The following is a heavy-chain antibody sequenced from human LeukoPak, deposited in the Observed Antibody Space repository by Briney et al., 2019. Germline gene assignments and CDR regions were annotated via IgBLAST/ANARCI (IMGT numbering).Heavy chain of an antibody. CDR1: GLTVSSNY. Sequence: GGSLRLSCAASGLTVSSNYMSWVRQAPGKGLEWVSVIYSGGSTYYAESVKGRFTISRDNSKNTLYLQMKSLRAEDTAVYYCAREFEVAGLAMDVWGKGTTVTVSS. V-gene: IGHV3-53*01. J-gene: IGHJ6*04. D-gene: IGHD6-19*01. CDR2: IYSGGST. CDR3: AREFEVAGLAMDV.